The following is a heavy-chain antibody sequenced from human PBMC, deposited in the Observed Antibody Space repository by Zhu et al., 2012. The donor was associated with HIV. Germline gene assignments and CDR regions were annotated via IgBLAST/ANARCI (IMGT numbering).Heavy chain of an antibody. CDR2: IYYTGTT. V-gene: IGHV4-38-2*02. J-gene: IGHJ5*02. CDR3: ARDIWFVSYWGPWFDP. D-gene: IGHD3-10*01. CDR1: GYSISSAYS. Sequence: QVHLQESGPGLVKPSETLSLTCTVSGYSISSAYSWGWIRQLPGMGLEWIGSIYYTGTTYYNPSLKSRVIISADTSKNHFSLQLNSVTATDTAVYYCARDIWFVSYWGPWFDPLGPGNPGHRLL.